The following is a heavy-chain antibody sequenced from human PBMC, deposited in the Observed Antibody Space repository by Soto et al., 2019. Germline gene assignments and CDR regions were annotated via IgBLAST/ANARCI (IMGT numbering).Heavy chain of an antibody. V-gene: IGHV4-30-2*01. CDR3: ARGGALGYDSSGYYEKYFQP. Sequence: QLQLQESGSGLVKPSQTLSLTCAVSGGSISSGGYSWSWIRQPPGKGLEWIGYIYHSGSTYYNPSLKSRVTISVDRSKNQFSLKLSSVTAADTAVYYCARGGALGYDSSGYYEKYFQPWGQGTLVTVSS. CDR1: GGSISSGGYS. D-gene: IGHD3-22*01. CDR2: IYHSGST. J-gene: IGHJ1*01.